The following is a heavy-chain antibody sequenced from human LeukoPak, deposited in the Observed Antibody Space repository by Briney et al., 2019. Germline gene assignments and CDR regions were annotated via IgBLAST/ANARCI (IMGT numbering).Heavy chain of an antibody. D-gene: IGHD5-12*01. J-gene: IGHJ3*02. CDR2: IYHSGST. Sequence: SQTLSLTCAVSGGSISSGGYSWSWIRQPPGKGLEWIGYIYHSGSTYYNPSPKSRVTISVDRSKNQFSLKLSSVTAADTAVYYCARTWITAGYAFDIWGQGTMVTVSS. V-gene: IGHV4-30-2*01. CDR3: ARTWITAGYAFDI. CDR1: GGSISSGGYS.